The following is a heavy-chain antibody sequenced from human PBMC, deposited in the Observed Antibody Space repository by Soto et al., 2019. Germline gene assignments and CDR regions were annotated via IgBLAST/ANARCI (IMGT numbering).Heavy chain of an antibody. Sequence: GSLRLSCAASGFTFSSYGMHWVRQAPGKGLEWVAVIWYDGSNKYYADSVKGRFTISRDNSKNTLYLQMNSLRAEDTAVYYCARDHWQLANYYSYGMDVWGQGTTVTVSS. CDR2: IWYDGSNK. V-gene: IGHV3-33*01. CDR3: ARDHWQLANYYSYGMDV. D-gene: IGHD6-6*01. J-gene: IGHJ6*02. CDR1: GFTFSSYG.